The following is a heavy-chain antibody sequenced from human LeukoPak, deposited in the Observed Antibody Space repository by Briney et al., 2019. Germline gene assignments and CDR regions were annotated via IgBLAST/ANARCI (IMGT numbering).Heavy chain of an antibody. V-gene: IGHV3-21*01. CDR1: GFTFSSYS. Sequence: GGSLRLSCAASGFTFSSYSMNWVRQAPGKGLEWVSSISSSSSYIYYADSVKGRFTISRDNAKNSLYLQMNSLRAEDTAVYYCARVDSSGSSGYYYYFDYWGQGTLVTVSS. CDR3: ARVDSSGSSGYYYYFDY. CDR2: ISSSSSYI. D-gene: IGHD3-22*01. J-gene: IGHJ4*02.